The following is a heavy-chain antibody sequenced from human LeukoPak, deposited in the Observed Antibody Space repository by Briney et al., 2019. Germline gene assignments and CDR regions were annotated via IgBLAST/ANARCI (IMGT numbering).Heavy chain of an antibody. CDR3: ASGIEVGPIYFDY. J-gene: IGHJ4*02. Sequence: HSGGSLRLSCAASGFTVSSKYMSWVRQAPGKGLEWVSVIYSGGNTYYADSVKGRFTISRDNSKNTVNLQMNSLRAEDTAAYYCASGIEVGPIYFDYWGQGTLVTVSS. V-gene: IGHV3-66*01. D-gene: IGHD6-19*01. CDR1: GFTVSSKY. CDR2: IYSGGNT.